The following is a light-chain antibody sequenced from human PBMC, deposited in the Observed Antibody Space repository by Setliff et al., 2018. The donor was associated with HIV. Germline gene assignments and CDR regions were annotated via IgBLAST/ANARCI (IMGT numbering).Light chain of an antibody. CDR3: SSYAGYGTWM. CDR2: EVT. CDR1: SSDVGGYNL. V-gene: IGLV2-23*02. Sequence: QSVLTQPASVSGSPGQSITIPCTGTSSDVGGYNLVSWYQQHPGKAPKLMIYEVTKRPSGISDRFSGSKSGYTASLTISGLQAEDESDYYCSSYAGYGTWMFGGGTKVTVL. J-gene: IGLJ3*02.